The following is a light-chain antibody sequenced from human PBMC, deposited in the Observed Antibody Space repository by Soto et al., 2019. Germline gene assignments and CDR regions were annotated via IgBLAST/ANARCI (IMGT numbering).Light chain of an antibody. V-gene: IGLV2-14*01. J-gene: IGLJ3*02. Sequence: QSALTQPASVSGSPGQSITISCTGTSSDVGGYNYVSWYQQHPGKAPKLMIYGVSNRPSGVSNRFSGSKSGNTASLTISGLQAEDEADYYCCSYASSSSLRVFGGGTKLTVL. CDR2: GVS. CDR3: CSYASSSSLRV. CDR1: SSDVGGYNY.